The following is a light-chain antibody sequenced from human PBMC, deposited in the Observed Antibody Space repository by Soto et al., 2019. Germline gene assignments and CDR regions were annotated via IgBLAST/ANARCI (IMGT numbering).Light chain of an antibody. CDR3: QQYNNWPLA. J-gene: IGKJ4*01. CDR2: GAS. V-gene: IGKV3-15*01. Sequence: EIVMTQSPATLSVSPGERATLSCRASQSVSSNLAWYQQKPGQAPRLLIYGASTRATAIPARFSGSGSGTEFTLTISSLQSADFAVYYCQQYNNWPLAFGGGTKVDIK. CDR1: QSVSSN.